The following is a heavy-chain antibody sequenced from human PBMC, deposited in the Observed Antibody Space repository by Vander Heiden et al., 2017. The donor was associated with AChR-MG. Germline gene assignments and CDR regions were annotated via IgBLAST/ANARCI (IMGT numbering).Heavy chain of an antibody. CDR1: GGSISSYY. CDR2: IYYSGST. D-gene: IGHD4-17*01. Sequence: ESGPGLVKPSETLSLTCTVSGGSISSYYWSWIRQPPGKGLEWIGYIYYSGSTNYNPSLKRRVTISVDTSKNQFSLKLSSVTAAETAVYYCARLGDGDPSLGDYYGMDVWGQGTTVTVSS. V-gene: IGHV4-59*01. CDR3: ARLGDGDPSLGDYYGMDV. J-gene: IGHJ6*02.